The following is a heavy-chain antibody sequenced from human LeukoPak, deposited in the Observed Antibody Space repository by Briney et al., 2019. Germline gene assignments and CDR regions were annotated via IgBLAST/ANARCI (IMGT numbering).Heavy chain of an antibody. CDR1: GGSISSGDYS. V-gene: IGHV4-30-4*08. Sequence: SQTLSLTCTVSGGSISSGDYSWSWVRQPPGKGLEWIGNIYYSGITNYNPSLNSRVTISVGTSQNQFSLRLSSVTAADTAVYYCARGRVGATYYWGQGTLVTVSS. J-gene: IGHJ4*02. D-gene: IGHD1-26*01. CDR3: ARGRVGATYY. CDR2: IYYSGIT.